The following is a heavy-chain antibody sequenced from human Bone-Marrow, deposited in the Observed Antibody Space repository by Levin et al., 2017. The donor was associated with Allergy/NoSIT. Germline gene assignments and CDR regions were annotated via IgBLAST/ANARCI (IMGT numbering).Heavy chain of an antibody. CDR1: GGSISSSSYY. CDR2: IYYSGST. Sequence: SETLSLTCTVSGGSISSSSYYWGWIRQPPGKGLEWIGSIYYSGSTYYNPSLKSRVTISVDTSKNQFSLKLGSVTAADTAVYYCARHLGGLHYDILTGYYPSSYYFDYWGQGTLVTVSS. J-gene: IGHJ4*02. CDR3: ARHLGGLHYDILTGYYPSSYYFDY. D-gene: IGHD3-9*01. V-gene: IGHV4-39*01.